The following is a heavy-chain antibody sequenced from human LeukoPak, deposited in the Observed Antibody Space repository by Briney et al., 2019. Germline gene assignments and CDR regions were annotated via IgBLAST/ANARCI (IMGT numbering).Heavy chain of an antibody. CDR2: TSSSDAGT. CDR1: GFALSSYA. V-gene: IGHV3-23*01. CDR3: AREHYNLLTGRGGYFDY. J-gene: IGHJ4*02. Sequence: GGSLRLSCAASGFALSSYAMSWVRQAPGKGLEWVSATSSSDAGTYHAESVRGRFTISRDNSKNTLYLQMNSLRAEDTAVYYCAREHYNLLTGRGGYFDYWGQGTLVTVSS. D-gene: IGHD3-9*01.